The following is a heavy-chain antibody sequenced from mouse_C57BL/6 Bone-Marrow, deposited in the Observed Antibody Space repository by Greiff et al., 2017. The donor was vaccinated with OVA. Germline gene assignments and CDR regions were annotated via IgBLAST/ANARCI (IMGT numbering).Heavy chain of an antibody. CDR1: GFSLTSYG. V-gene: IGHV2-2*01. D-gene: IGHD2-12*01. Sequence: VQLQQSGPGLVQPSQSLSITCTVSGFSLTSYGVHWVRQSPGKGLEWLGVIWSGGSTDYNAAFISRLSISKDNSKSQVFFKMNSLQADDTAIYYCARRKDDGAWFAYWGQGTLVTVSA. J-gene: IGHJ3*01. CDR2: IWSGGST. CDR3: ARRKDDGAWFAY.